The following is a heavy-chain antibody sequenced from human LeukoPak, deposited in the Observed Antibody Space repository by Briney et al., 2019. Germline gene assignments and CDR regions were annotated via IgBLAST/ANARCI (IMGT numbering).Heavy chain of an antibody. CDR3: ARDLTRDGYNHDIRYGMDV. CDR2: IIPICRIA. CDR1: GGTFSSYA. J-gene: IGHJ6*02. D-gene: IGHD5-24*01. Sequence: ASVKVSCKASGGTFSSYAISWVRQAPGQGLEWMGRIIPICRIANYAQKFQGRVTITADKSTSTAYMELSSLRSEDTAVYYCARDLTRDGYNHDIRYGMDVWGQGTTVTVSS. V-gene: IGHV1-69*04.